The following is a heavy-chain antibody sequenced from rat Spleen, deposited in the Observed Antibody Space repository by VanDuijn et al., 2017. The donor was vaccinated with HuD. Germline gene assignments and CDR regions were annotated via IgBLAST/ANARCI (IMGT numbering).Heavy chain of an antibody. CDR1: GFTFSDYYW. CDR3: ARHPDYSNYFDY. J-gene: IGHJ2*01. V-gene: IGHV5-31*01. Sequence: EVQLVESDGDLVQPGRSLKLSCAASGFTFSDYYWMTWIRQAPGKGLEWIASITNTGDGTYSPDSVKGRFTISRDNTKSTLSLQMDSLRSEDTATYYCARHPDYSNYFDYWGQGVMVTVSS. D-gene: IGHD1-1*01. CDR2: ITNTGDGT.